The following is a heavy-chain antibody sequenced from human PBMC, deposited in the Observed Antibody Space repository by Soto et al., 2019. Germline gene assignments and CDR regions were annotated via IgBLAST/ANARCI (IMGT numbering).Heavy chain of an antibody. J-gene: IGHJ4*02. CDR1: GGSFSGYY. D-gene: IGHD5-18*01. Sequence: PSETLSLTCAVYGGSFSGYYWSWIRQPPGKGLEWIGEINHSGSTNYNPSLKSRVTISVDTSKNQFSLKLSSVTAADTAVYYCARVGPIVDTAMANFDYWGQGTLVTVSS. CDR2: INHSGST. V-gene: IGHV4-34*01. CDR3: ARVGPIVDTAMANFDY.